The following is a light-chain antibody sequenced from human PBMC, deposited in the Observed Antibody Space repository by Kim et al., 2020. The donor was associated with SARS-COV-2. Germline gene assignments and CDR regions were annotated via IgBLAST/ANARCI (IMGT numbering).Light chain of an antibody. J-gene: IGLJ1*01. V-gene: IGLV1-47*02. Sequence: ELTQPPSASGTPGQRVTISCSGSSSNIGSNYVYWYQQLPGTAPKLLIYSNNQRPSGVPDRFSGSKSGTSASLAISGLRSEDEADYCCAAWDDSLSGYVFGTGTKVTVL. CDR3: AAWDDSLSGYV. CDR1: SSNIGSNY. CDR2: SNN.